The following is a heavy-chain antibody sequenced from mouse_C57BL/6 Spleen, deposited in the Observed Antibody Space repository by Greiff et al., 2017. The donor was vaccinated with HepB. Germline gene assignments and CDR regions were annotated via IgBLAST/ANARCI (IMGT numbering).Heavy chain of an antibody. CDR2: ISDGGSYT. CDR3: ARGWNSNYAWFAY. Sequence: EVKLEESGGGLVKPGGSLKLSCAASGFTFSSYAMSWVRQTPEKRLEWVATISDGGSYTYYPDNVKGRFTISRDNAKNNLYLQMSHLKSEDTAMYYCARGWNSNYAWFAYWGRGTLVTVSA. V-gene: IGHV5-4*03. J-gene: IGHJ3*01. D-gene: IGHD2-5*01. CDR1: GFTFSSYA.